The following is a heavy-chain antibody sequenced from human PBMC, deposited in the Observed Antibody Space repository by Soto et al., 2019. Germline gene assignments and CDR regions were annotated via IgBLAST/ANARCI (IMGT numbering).Heavy chain of an antibody. CDR1: GFTFSSYS. D-gene: IGHD3-16*02. J-gene: IGHJ4*02. CDR2: ISSSSSTI. Sequence: PGGSLRLSCAASGFTFSSYSMKWVRQAPGKGLEWVSYISSSSSTIYYADSVKGRFTISRDNAKNSLYLQMNSLRAEDTAVYYCARDSPPTMITFGGVIAGPFDYWGQGTLVTVSS. V-gene: IGHV3-48*01. CDR3: ARDSPPTMITFGGVIAGPFDY.